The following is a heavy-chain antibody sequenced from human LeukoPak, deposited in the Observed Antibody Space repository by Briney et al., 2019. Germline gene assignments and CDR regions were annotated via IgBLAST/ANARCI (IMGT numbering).Heavy chain of an antibody. D-gene: IGHD3-22*01. CDR2: ITSSSSYI. CDR3: ARDVWSYYDSSGYYFDY. J-gene: IGHJ4*02. CDR1: GFTFSTYN. V-gene: IGHV3-21*01. Sequence: GESLRLSCAASGFTFSTYNMNWVRQAPGKGLEWLSSITSSSSYIYYADSVKGRFTISRDNAKNSLYLQMNSLRAEDTAVYYCARDVWSYYDSSGYYFDYWGQGTLVTVSS.